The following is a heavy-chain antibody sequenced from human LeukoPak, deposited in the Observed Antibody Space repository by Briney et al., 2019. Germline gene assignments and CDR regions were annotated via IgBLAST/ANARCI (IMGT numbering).Heavy chain of an antibody. CDR2: ISWNSGSS. CDR1: GFTFDDYD. CDR3: AKDRRPTYYYYMDV. J-gene: IGHJ6*03. V-gene: IGHV3-9*01. Sequence: SLRLSCAASGFTFDDYDMHWVRQAPGKGLEWVSNISWNSGSSGYGDSVKGRFTIYRENAKNSLNLQMNSLRAEDTALYYCAKDRRPTYYYYMDVWGKGTTVTVSS.